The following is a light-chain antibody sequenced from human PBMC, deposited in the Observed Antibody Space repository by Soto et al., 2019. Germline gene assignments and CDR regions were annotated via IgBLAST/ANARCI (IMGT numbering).Light chain of an antibody. Sequence: DIQMTQSPSAMSASVGTRITITCLASESISSWLALYKQKPGKAPKFLIYDASSLESGVPSRFIGSGSGTEFTLAISSMQPDDFATYDCQQYNSYWTFGQGTKVDIK. CDR3: QQYNSYWT. CDR1: ESISSW. J-gene: IGKJ1*01. V-gene: IGKV1-5*01. CDR2: DAS.